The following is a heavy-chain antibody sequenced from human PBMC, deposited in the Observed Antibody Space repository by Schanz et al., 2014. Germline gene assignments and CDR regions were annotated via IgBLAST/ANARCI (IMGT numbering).Heavy chain of an antibody. CDR3: AKGGSSLDD. CDR2: MYINSGST. V-gene: IGHV3-66*03. CDR1: GFTVNTNY. Sequence: VQLVESGGGLIQPGGSLRLSCAVSGFTVNTNYMSWVRQAPGKGLEWISSMYINSGSTQYADSVKGRFIISRDSSKNTLFLQMNSLRVEDTAVYYCAKGGSSLDDWGQGTLVTVSS. D-gene: IGHD3-16*01. J-gene: IGHJ4*02.